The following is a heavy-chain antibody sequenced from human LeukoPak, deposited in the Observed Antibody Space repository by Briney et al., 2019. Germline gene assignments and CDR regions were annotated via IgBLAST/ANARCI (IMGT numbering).Heavy chain of an antibody. CDR2: IIPILGIA. J-gene: IGHJ4*02. V-gene: IGHV1-69*04. CDR3: ARADYGSRDY. D-gene: IGHD1-26*01. Sequence: SVKVSCKASGGTFSSYAISWVRQAPGQRLEWMGRIIPILGIANYAQKFQGRVTITADKSTSTAYMELSSLRSEDTAVYYCARADYGSRDYWGQGTLVTVSS. CDR1: GGTFSSYA.